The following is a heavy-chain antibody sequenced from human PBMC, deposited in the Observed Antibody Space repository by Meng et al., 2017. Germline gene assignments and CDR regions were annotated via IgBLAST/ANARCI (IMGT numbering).Heavy chain of an antibody. V-gene: IGHV4-31*03. J-gene: IGHJ5*02. D-gene: IGHD6-19*01. CDR3: ARGGIRSGWFDP. CDR2: IYYSGST. Sequence: LRLSCTVSGGSISSGGYYWSWIRQHPGKGLEWIGYIYYSGSTYYNPSLKSRVTISVDTSKNQFSLKLSSVTAADTAVYYCARGGIRSGWFDPWGQGTLVT. CDR1: GGSISSGGYY.